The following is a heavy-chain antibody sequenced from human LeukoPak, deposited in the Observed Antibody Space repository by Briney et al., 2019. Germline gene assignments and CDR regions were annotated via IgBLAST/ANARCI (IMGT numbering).Heavy chain of an antibody. J-gene: IGHJ4*02. Sequence: GGSLRLSCAASGFTFSSYSMNWVRQAPGKGLEWVSSISSSSSYIYYADSVKGRFTISRDNAKNSLYLQMNSLRAEDTAVYYCARVVKDGDQTTYYYDSSGLDYWGQGTLVTVSS. CDR2: ISSSSSYI. D-gene: IGHD3-22*01. V-gene: IGHV3-21*06. CDR1: GFTFSSYS. CDR3: ARVVKDGDQTTYYYDSSGLDY.